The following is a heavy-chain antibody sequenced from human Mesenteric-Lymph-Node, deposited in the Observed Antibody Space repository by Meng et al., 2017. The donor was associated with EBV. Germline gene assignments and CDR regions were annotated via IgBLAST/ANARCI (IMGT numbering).Heavy chain of an antibody. CDR3: AKDNSGWGRFDY. Sequence: VQLLESGGGVVQPGGSLRLSCAASGFTFSSYVMNWVRQAPGKGLEWVSAISTSGGSTYYADSVKGRFTISRDNSKNTLYLQMNSLRAEDTAVYYCAKDNSGWGRFDYWGQGTLVTVSS. CDR2: ISTSGGST. J-gene: IGHJ4*02. CDR1: GFTFSSYV. D-gene: IGHD6-19*01. V-gene: IGHV3-23*01.